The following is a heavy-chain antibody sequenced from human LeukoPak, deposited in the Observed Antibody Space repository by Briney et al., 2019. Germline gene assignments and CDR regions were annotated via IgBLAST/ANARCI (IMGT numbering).Heavy chain of an antibody. CDR3: ARGILGSSYFDV. CDR1: GGSFSGYY. D-gene: IGHD3-16*01. Sequence: SETLSLTCAVSGGSFSGYYWSWIRQSPGKGLEWIAEIHYKGATSHKPSLESRVTISGDTSKNQISLKVTSVTAADTAVYYCARGILGSSYFDVWGRGTLVTVSS. J-gene: IGHJ2*01. V-gene: IGHV4-34*01. CDR2: IHYKGAT.